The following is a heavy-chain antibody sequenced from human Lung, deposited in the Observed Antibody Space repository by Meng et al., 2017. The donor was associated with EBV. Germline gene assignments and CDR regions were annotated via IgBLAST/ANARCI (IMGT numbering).Heavy chain of an antibody. CDR3: AKSRGWDLLAWLDS. J-gene: IGHJ5*01. CDR1: GFSFNTYG. CDR2: LGGSGGII. Sequence: EVQLLESGGALVEPGGSLRLSCTVCGFSFNTYGVAWVRQAPGKGPEWVAGLGGSGGIINYADSVKGRFTISTDKSKNTLFLQMNSLRVEDTAIYYCAKSRGWDLLAWLDSWGHGTLVTVSS. D-gene: IGHD2-15*01. V-gene: IGHV3-23*01.